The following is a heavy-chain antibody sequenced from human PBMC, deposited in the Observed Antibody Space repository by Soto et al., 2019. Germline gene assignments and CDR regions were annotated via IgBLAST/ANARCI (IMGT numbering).Heavy chain of an antibody. J-gene: IGHJ4*02. CDR3: ARAYYGSGSYSFDY. D-gene: IGHD3-10*01. V-gene: IGHV4-31*03. CDR1: GCSISSGGYY. CDR2: IYYSGST. Sequence: PSETLSLTCTVSGCSISSGGYYWSWIRQHPGKGLEWIGYIYYSGSTYYNPSLKSRVTISVDTSKNQFSLKLSSVTAADTAVYYCARAYYGSGSYSFDYWGQGTLVTVSS.